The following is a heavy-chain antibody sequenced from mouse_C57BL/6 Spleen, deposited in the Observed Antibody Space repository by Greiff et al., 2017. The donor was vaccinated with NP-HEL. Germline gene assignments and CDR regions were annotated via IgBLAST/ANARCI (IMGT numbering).Heavy chain of an antibody. CDR2: IDPSDSYT. Sequence: QVQLQQPGAELVRPGTSVTLSCKASGYTFTSYWMHWVKQRPGQGLEWIGVIDPSDSYTNYNQKFKGKATLTVDTSSSTAYMQLSSLTSEDSAVYYCAREGYSHYFDYWGQGTTLTVSS. CDR1: GYTFTSYW. CDR3: AREGYSHYFDY. V-gene: IGHV1-59*01. J-gene: IGHJ2*01. D-gene: IGHD2-14*01.